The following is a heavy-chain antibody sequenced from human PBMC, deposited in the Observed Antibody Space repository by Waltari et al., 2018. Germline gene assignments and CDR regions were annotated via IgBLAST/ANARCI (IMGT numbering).Heavy chain of an antibody. CDR2: ISYSGST. CDR3: ARLSYHIVTGYGWFDP. D-gene: IGHD3-9*01. CDR1: GGSISCESYY. V-gene: IGHV4-39*01. Sequence: QLQLQESGPGLVKPSETLSLTCTVSGGSISCESYYWGWIRQPPGKGLEWIGIISYSGSTYYNPSLKSRVTISVDTSKNQFSLKLSSVTAADTAVYYCARLSYHIVTGYGWFDPWGLGTLVTVSS. J-gene: IGHJ5*02.